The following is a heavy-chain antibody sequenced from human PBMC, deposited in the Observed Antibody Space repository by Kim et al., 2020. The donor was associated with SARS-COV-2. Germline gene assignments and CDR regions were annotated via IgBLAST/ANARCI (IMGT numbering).Heavy chain of an antibody. V-gene: IGHV4-39*07. CDR2: IYYSGST. CDR3: ATLNNSGSYLFDY. D-gene: IGHD1-26*01. CDR1: GGSISSSSYY. J-gene: IGHJ4*02. Sequence: SETLSLTCTVSGGSISSSSYYWGWIRQPPGKGLEWIGSIYYSGSTYYNPSLKSRVTISVDTSKNQFSLKLSSVTAADTAVYYCATLNNSGSYLFDYWGQGTLVTVSS.